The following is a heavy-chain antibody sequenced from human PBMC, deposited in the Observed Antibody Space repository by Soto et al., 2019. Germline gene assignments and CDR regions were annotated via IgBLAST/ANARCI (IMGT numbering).Heavy chain of an antibody. J-gene: IGHJ5*02. Sequence: QLQLQESGPGLVKPSASLSLTCTVSGGSIRSSSYYWGWIRQPPGKGLEWIGSIYYSGSTYYIPSLKSRVTISVETSKDQCSLKLSSVPAADAAVYYCARKGCSSWNWFDPWGQGTLVTVSS. CDR1: GGSIRSSSYY. D-gene: IGHD6-13*01. CDR3: ARKGCSSWNWFDP. CDR2: IYYSGST. V-gene: IGHV4-39*01.